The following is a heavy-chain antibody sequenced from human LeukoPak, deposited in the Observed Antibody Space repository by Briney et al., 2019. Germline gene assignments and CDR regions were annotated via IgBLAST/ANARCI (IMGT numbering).Heavy chain of an antibody. D-gene: IGHD6-19*01. CDR1: GFTFSTYG. CDR2: IRYDGTNK. J-gene: IGHJ4*02. CDR3: TRVLYSSGWYGDHY. Sequence: GGSLRLSCAASGFTFSTYGMHWVRQAPGKGLEWVAFIRYDGTNKYYGDSVKGRFTISRDNAKNSLYLQMNSLRAEDTAVYYCTRVLYSSGWYGDHYWGQGTLVTVSS. V-gene: IGHV3-30*02.